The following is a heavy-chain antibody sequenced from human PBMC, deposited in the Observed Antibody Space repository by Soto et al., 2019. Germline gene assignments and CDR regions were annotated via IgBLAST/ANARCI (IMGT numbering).Heavy chain of an antibody. D-gene: IGHD3-22*01. V-gene: IGHV3-21*01. CDR2: ISSSSSYI. J-gene: IGHJ1*01. Sequence: EVQLVESGGGLVKPGGSLRLSCAASGFTFSSYSMNWVRQAPGKGLERVSSISSSSSYIYYADSVKGRFTISRDNAKNSLYLQMNSLRAEDTAVYYCARDLGHTYYYDSSGPINMGFQHWGQGTLVTVSS. CDR1: GFTFSSYS. CDR3: ARDLGHTYYYDSSGPINMGFQH.